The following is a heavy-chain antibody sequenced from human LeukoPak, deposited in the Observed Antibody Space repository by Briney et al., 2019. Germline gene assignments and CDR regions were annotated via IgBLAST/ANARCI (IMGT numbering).Heavy chain of an antibody. V-gene: IGHV3-7*01. J-gene: IGHJ4*02. D-gene: IGHD1-1*01. Sequence: GGSLRLSFGASGFTYTTYWMTWVRPAPGKGLEWVANIKEDGSEKNYVDSVKGRFTISRDNAKNSLYLQMNSLRAEDTAVYYWARDGNGKSLDFDYWGQGTLVTVSS. CDR3: ARDGNGKSLDFDY. CDR1: GFTYTTYW. CDR2: IKEDGSEK.